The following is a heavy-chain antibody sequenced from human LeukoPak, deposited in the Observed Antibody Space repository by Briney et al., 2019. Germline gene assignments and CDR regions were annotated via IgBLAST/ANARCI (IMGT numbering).Heavy chain of an antibody. Sequence: GGSLRLSCAASGFTFSSYAMHWVRQAPGKGLEYVSAISSNGGSTYYANSVKGRFTISRDNSKNTLYLQMGSLRAEDMTVDYCARGPYYYDSTGVDYWGQGTLVTVSS. J-gene: IGHJ4*02. CDR2: ISSNGGST. D-gene: IGHD3-22*01. CDR3: ARGPYYYDSTGVDY. CDR1: GFTFSSYA. V-gene: IGHV3-64*01.